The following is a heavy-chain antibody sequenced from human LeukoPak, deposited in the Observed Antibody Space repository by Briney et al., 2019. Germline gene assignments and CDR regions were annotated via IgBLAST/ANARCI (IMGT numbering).Heavy chain of an antibody. V-gene: IGHV4-4*09. J-gene: IGHJ6*03. CDR1: GGPISSYY. CDR3: ARTDLGYCSGGSCYYYYYMDV. Sequence: PSETLSLTCTVSGGPISSYYWSWMRHPPGKALEGIGYICTSGSTNYNPSLKSRVTISVDPSKNQFFLQLSSVTAADTAVYYCARTDLGYCSGGSCYYYYYMDVWGKATTVTVPS. D-gene: IGHD2-15*01. CDR2: ICTSGST.